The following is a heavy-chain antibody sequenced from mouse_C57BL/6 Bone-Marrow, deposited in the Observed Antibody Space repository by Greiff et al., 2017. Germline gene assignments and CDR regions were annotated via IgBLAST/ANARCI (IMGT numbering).Heavy chain of an antibody. V-gene: IGHV1-81*01. J-gene: IGHJ4*01. D-gene: IGHD1-1*01. Sequence: VKLVESGAELARPGASVKLSCKASGYTFTSYGISWVKQRTGQGLEWIGEIYPRSGNTYYNEKFKGKATLTADNSSSTAYMELRSLTSEDSAVYFCARYYYGSRGAMDYWGQGTSVTVSS. CDR2: IYPRSGNT. CDR1: GYTFTSYG. CDR3: ARYYYGSRGAMDY.